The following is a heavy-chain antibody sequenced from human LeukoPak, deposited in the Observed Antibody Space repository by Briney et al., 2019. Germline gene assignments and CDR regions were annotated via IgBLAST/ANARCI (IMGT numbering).Heavy chain of an antibody. CDR3: ARVGYCSSTSCYAPWFDP. Sequence: GASVKVSCKASGYTFTSYGVSWVRQAPGQGLEWMGWISAYNGNTNYAQKLQGRVTMTTDTSTSTAYMELRSLRSDDTAVYYCARVGYCSSTSCYAPWFDPWGQGTLVTVSS. J-gene: IGHJ5*02. CDR1: GYTFTSYG. CDR2: ISAYNGNT. D-gene: IGHD2-2*01. V-gene: IGHV1-18*01.